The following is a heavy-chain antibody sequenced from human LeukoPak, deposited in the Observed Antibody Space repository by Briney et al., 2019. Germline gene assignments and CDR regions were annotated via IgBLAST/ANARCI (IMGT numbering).Heavy chain of an antibody. CDR3: ASAGGTVTSYYYGMDV. Sequence: GESLKISCKGSGYSFTSYWIGWVRQMPGKGLEWMGIIYPGDSDTRYSPPFQGQVTISADKSISTAYLQWSSLKASDTAMYYCASAGGTVTSYYYGMDVWGQGTTVTVSS. V-gene: IGHV5-51*01. CDR2: IYPGDSDT. CDR1: GYSFTSYW. J-gene: IGHJ6*02. D-gene: IGHD4-17*01.